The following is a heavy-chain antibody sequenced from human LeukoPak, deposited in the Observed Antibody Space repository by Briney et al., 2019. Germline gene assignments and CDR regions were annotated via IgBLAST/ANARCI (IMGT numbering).Heavy chain of an antibody. D-gene: IGHD3/OR15-3a*01. Sequence: SETLFLTCTVSGGSISSYYWSWIRQPPGKGLEWIGYIYYSGSTNYNPSLKSRVTISVDTSKNQFSLKLSSVTAADTAVYYCARGKDWTLYYYYYMDVWGKGTTVTVSS. V-gene: IGHV4-59*01. CDR3: ARGKDWTLYYYYYMDV. J-gene: IGHJ6*03. CDR1: GGSISSYY. CDR2: IYYSGST.